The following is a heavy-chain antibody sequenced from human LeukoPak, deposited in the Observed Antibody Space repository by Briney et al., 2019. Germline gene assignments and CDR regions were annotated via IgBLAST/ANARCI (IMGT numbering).Heavy chain of an antibody. CDR1: GFTFSSYA. D-gene: IGHD5-12*01. J-gene: IGHJ4*02. CDR3: AKVEGYSGYDSPFD. CDR2: LSGSEGST. V-gene: IGHV3-23*01. Sequence: PGGSLRLSCAASGFTFSSYAMSWVRQAPGKGLEWVSTLSGSEGSTFYADSVKGRFTISRDNSKNTLYLQMNSLRAEDTAVYYCAKVEGYSGYDSPFDWGQGTLVTVSS.